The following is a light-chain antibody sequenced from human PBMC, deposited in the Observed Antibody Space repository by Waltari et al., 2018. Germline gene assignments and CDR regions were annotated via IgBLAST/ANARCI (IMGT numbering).Light chain of an antibody. CDR2: DVS. Sequence: QSALTQPASVSGSPGQSITISCTGTSSDVGAYYHVSWYQQRPGKAPKLMIYDVSSAPSGVSNRFSGSKSGNTASLTISGLQPEDEADYYCNSYTATNILVFGGGTKVTVL. CDR1: SSDVGAYYH. CDR3: NSYTATNILV. V-gene: IGLV2-14*03. J-gene: IGLJ2*01.